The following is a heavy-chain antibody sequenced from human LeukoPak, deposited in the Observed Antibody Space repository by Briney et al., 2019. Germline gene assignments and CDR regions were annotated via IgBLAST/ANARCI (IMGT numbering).Heavy chain of an antibody. J-gene: IGHJ4*02. CDR2: IYYSGST. D-gene: IGHD3-10*01. CDR3: ARVVYSGSWGYFDY. V-gene: IGHV4-61*05. Sequence: SSETLSLTCSVSGGSISSSSSYWGWIRQPPGKGLEWIGYIYYSGSTSYNPSLKSRLTISIDTSKTQFYLKLSSVTAADTAVYYCARVVYSGSWGYFDYWGQGILVTVSS. CDR1: GGSISSSSSY.